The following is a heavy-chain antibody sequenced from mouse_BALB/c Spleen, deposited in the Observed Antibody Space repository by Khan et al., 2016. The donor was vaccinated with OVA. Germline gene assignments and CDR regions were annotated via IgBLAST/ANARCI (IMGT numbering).Heavy chain of an antibody. CDR1: GYTFTSYT. D-gene: IGHD2-14*01. CDR2: INPSNDYT. V-gene: IGHV1-4*01. Sequence: QVQLQQSRAELARPGASVKMSCKASGYTFTSYTIHWVRQRPGQAPEWIGHINPSNDYTNYNQNFKDKATLLVDKSSTTAYMQLSSLTSEDSAVYYGVREGAYHRSDGWFAYWGQGTLVTVSA. CDR3: VREGAYHRSDGWFAY. J-gene: IGHJ3*01.